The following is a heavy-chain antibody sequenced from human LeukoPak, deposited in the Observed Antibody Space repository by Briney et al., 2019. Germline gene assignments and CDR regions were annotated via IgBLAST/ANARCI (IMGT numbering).Heavy chain of an antibody. Sequence: ASVKVSCKASGYTFTSYDINWVRQATGQGLEWMGWMNPNSGNTGYAQKFQGRVTMTRNTSISTAYMELSSLRSEDTAVYYCARGLRWFGELLGWFDPWGQGTLVTVSS. CDR2: MNPNSGNT. CDR3: ARGLRWFGELLGWFDP. CDR1: GYTFTSYD. V-gene: IGHV1-8*01. D-gene: IGHD3-10*01. J-gene: IGHJ5*02.